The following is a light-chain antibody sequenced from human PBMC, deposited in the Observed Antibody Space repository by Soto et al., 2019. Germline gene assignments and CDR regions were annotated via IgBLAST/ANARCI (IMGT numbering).Light chain of an antibody. CDR3: LQDYSYPLT. J-gene: IGKJ4*01. CDR1: QGIRND. V-gene: IGKV1-6*01. CDR2: AAS. Sequence: IQMTQSPSTLSGSVGDRVTLTCRASQGIRNDLGWYQQKPGKAPKVLIYAASTLQSGVPSRFSGSGFGTDFTLTISSLQPDDFATYYCLQDYSYPLTFGGGTKVDIK.